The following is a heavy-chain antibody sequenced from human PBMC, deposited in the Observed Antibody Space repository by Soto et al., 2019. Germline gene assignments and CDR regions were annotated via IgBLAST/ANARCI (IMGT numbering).Heavy chain of an antibody. CDR2: VYHTGRT. CDR3: ARDDTTGLLEF. V-gene: IGHV4-59*01. J-gene: IGHJ4*02. Sequence: WTWIRQSPGKGLEWIGYVYHTGRTEYHPSLESRVTISIDMSKKQFSLQLTSVTAADTAVYFCARDDTTGLLEFWGQGTLVTVSS.